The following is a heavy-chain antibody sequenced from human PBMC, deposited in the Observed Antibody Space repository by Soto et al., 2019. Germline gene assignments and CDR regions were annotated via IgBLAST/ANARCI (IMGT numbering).Heavy chain of an antibody. D-gene: IGHD3-9*01. Sequence: QVQLVQSGAEVKKPGASVRVSCKASGYTFTSYGITWVRQAPGQGLEGMGWISAYNGNTNYAQKLQGRVSMTTDTSTSTAYMELRSLRSDDAGVYYCARLLRDFDWFLHYYFDYWGQGTLVTVSS. CDR2: ISAYNGNT. J-gene: IGHJ4*02. CDR3: ARLLRDFDWFLHYYFDY. CDR1: GYTFTSYG. V-gene: IGHV1-18*01.